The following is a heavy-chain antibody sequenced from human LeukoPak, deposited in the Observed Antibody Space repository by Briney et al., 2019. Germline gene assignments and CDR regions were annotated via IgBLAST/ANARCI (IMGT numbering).Heavy chain of an antibody. Sequence: PSETLSLTCAVYGGSFSGYYWSWIRQPPGKGLEWIGEINHSGSTNYNPSLKSRVTISVDTSKNQFSLKLSSVTAADTAVYYCARHRGLDTAMACFDYWGQGTLVTVSS. CDR2: INHSGST. V-gene: IGHV4-34*01. D-gene: IGHD5-18*01. CDR1: GGSFSGYY. CDR3: ARHRGLDTAMACFDY. J-gene: IGHJ4*02.